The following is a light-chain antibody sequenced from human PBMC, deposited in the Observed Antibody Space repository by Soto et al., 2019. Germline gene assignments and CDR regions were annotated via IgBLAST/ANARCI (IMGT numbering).Light chain of an antibody. CDR2: DAS. CDR1: QRVSSY. Sequence: EIVLTQSPATLSLSPGERATLSCRASQRVSSYLAWYQQKPGQAPRLLIYDASNRATGIPARFSGSVYGTDFTLTISSLEHEDFTVYYWQQRSTWLTFGGGTKVEIE. CDR3: QQRSTWLT. J-gene: IGKJ4*01. V-gene: IGKV3-11*01.